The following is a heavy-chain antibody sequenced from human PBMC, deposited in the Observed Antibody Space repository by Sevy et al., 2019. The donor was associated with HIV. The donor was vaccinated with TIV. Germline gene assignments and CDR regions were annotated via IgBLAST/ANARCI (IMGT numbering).Heavy chain of an antibody. CDR1: GGSISSSSYY. CDR2: IYYSGST. D-gene: IGHD4-17*01. Sequence: SETLSLTCTVSGGSISSSSYYWGWIRQPPGKGLEWIGSIYYSGSTYYNPSLKSRVTISVDTSKSQFSLKLSSVTAADTAVYYCARSMTTVTTGGYAFDIWGQGTMVTVSS. CDR3: ARSMTTVTTGGYAFDI. J-gene: IGHJ3*02. V-gene: IGHV4-39*01.